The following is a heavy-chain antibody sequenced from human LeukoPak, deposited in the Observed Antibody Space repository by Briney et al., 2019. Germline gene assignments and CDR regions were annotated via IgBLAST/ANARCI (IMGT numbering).Heavy chain of an antibody. J-gene: IGHJ4*02. CDR2: ISVGGGRT. D-gene: IGHD3-22*01. CDR3: AKRGVVIRVILVGFHKEAYYFDS. V-gene: IGHV3-23*01. Sequence: PGRSLRLSCAVAGITLSNFGMSWVRQAPGKGLEWVAGISVGGGRTNYADSVKGRFTSSRDKPKNTLYLQMNSLRAEDTAVYFCAKRGVVIRVILVGFHKEAYYFDSWGQGALVTVSS. CDR1: GITLSNFG.